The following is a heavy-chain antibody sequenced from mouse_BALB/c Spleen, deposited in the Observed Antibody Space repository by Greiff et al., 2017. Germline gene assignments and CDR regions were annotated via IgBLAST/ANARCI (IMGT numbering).Heavy chain of an antibody. CDR2: ISSGGSYT. CDR1: GFTFSSYT. CDR3: TSRKEFITTVRGAMDY. V-gene: IGHV5-6-4*01. Sequence: EVQVVESGGGLVKPGGSLKLSCAASGFTFSSYTMSWVRQTPGKRLEWVATISSGGSYTYYPDSVKGRFTISRDNAKNTLYLQMSSLKSEDTAMYYCTSRKEFITTVRGAMDYWGQGTSVTVSS. J-gene: IGHJ4*01. D-gene: IGHD1-2*01.